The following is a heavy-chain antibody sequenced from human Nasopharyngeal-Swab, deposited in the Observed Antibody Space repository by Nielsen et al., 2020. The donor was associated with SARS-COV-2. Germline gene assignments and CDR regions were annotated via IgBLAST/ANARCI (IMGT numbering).Heavy chain of an antibody. CDR2: MNPNSGNT. D-gene: IGHD5-12*01. J-gene: IGHJ6*04. Sequence: ASVTVSCKASGYTFTSYDINWVRQATGQGLEWMGWMNPNSGNTGYAQKFQGRVTMTRNTSISTAYMELSSLRSEDTAVYYCTRVGRLSANVDIVATSLDVWGKGTTVTVSS. V-gene: IGHV1-8*01. CDR3: TRVGRLSANVDIVATSLDV. CDR1: GYTFTSYD.